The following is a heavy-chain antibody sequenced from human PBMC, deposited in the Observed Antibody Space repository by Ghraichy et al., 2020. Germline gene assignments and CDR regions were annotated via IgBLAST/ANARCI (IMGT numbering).Heavy chain of an antibody. CDR2: IKRKIDGGTT. V-gene: IGHV3-15*01. Sequence: GESLNISCAASGFTFSNAWMSWVRQTPGKGLEWVGHIKRKIDGGTTNYAAPVKGRFTISRDDSKNTLYLQMNSLKTEDTAVYYCTTDRVVPVAYFDYWGQGTLVTVSS. CDR1: GFTFSNAW. J-gene: IGHJ4*02. CDR3: TTDRVVPVAYFDY. D-gene: IGHD2-2*01.